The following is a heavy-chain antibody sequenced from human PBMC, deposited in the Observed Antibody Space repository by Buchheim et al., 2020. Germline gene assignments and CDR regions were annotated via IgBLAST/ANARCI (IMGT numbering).Heavy chain of an antibody. J-gene: IGHJ2*01. D-gene: IGHD3-22*01. Sequence: QLQLQESGPGLVKPSETLSLTCTVSGGSISSSSYYWGWIRQPPGKGLEWIGSIYYSGSTYYNPSLKSRVTISVDTSKNQFSLKLSSVTAADTAVYYCARQGRYYDSSGYFVLNLWGRGTL. V-gene: IGHV4-39*01. CDR2: IYYSGST. CDR3: ARQGRYYDSSGYFVLNL. CDR1: GGSISSSSYY.